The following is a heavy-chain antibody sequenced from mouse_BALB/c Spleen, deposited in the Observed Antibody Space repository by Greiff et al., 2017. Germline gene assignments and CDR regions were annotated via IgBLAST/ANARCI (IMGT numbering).Heavy chain of an antibody. V-gene: IGHV5-6*01. D-gene: IGHD2-10*02. J-gene: IGHJ2*01. CDR3: ARQGEYGNYPVYFDY. CDR2: ISSGGSYT. Sequence: EVQLVESGGDLVKPGGSLKLSCAASGFTFSSYGMSWVRQTPDKRLEWVATISSGGSYTYYPDSVKGRFTISRDNAKNTLYLQMSSLKSEDTAMYYCARQGEYGNYPVYFDYWGQGTTLTVSS. CDR1: GFTFSSYG.